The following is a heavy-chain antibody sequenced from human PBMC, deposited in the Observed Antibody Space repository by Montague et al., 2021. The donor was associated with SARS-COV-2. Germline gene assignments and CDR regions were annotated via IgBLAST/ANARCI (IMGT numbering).Heavy chain of an antibody. CDR3: ARDRTTSVGVFIIDRLWRDAFDI. Sequence: SLRLSCAASGFTFSSYAMSWVRQAPGKGLEWVSVIYSGGSSTYYADSVKGRFTISRDNSKNTLYLQMNSLRAEDTAVYYCARDRTTSVGVFIIDRLWRDAFDIWGQGTMVTVSS. J-gene: IGHJ3*02. CDR1: GFTFSSYA. CDR2: IYSGGSST. V-gene: IGHV3-23*03. D-gene: IGHD3-3*01.